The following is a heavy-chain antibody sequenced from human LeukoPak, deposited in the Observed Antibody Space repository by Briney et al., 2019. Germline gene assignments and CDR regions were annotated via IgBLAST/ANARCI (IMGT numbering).Heavy chain of an antibody. CDR1: GYTFTSHY. D-gene: IGHD3-10*01. Sequence: ASVKVSCKTSGYTFTSHYIHWVRQAPGQGLEWMGIINPSGGSTSYAQKFQGRVTMTRDTSTSTVYMELSSLRSEDTAVYYCASVSRGSGSNADGWYLDYWGQGTLVTVSS. V-gene: IGHV1-46*01. J-gene: IGHJ4*02. CDR2: INPSGGST. CDR3: ASVSRGSGSNADGWYLDY.